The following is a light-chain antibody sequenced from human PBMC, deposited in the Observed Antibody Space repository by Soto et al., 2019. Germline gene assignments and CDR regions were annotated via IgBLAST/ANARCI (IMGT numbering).Light chain of an antibody. CDR3: AAWDDTLNGVV. CDR1: ISNIGSNT. Sequence: QSVLTQPPSASGTPGQRVTISCSGSISNIGSNTVNWYHLLPGTAPKLLIYSDNQRPSGVPDRFSGSKSGTSASLAISGFQSEDEADYYCAAWDDTLNGVVFGGGTKLTVL. J-gene: IGLJ2*01. CDR2: SDN. V-gene: IGLV1-44*01.